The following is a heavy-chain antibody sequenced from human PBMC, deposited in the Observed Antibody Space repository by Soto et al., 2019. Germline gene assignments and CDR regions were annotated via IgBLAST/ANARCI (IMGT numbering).Heavy chain of an antibody. D-gene: IGHD3-3*01. J-gene: IGHJ4*02. CDR3: TRDYLSGRNYTGSPF. V-gene: IGHV3-30*19. Sequence: QVQLVESGGGVVQPGTSLRLSCAASGFSFRDFGMQWVRQAPGKGLEWVAIIRFDGTNPNYADSRTGIFTGSRDNSKKWLFVQRKSLRVDDTAMYYCTRDYLSGRNYTGSPFWGQGTLVFVSS. CDR1: GFSFRDFG. CDR2: IRFDGTNP.